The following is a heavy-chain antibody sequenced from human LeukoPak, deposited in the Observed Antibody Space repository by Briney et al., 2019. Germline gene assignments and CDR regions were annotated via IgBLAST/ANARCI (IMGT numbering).Heavy chain of an antibody. J-gene: IGHJ1*01. D-gene: IGHD1-14*01. Sequence: SETLSLTCTVSGGSISSSSYYWGWIRQPPGKGLEWIGSIYYSGSTHYNPSLKSRVTISVDTSKNQFSLKLSSVTAADTAVYYCARLGSAEYFQHWGQGTLVTVSS. CDR3: ARLGSAEYFQH. CDR1: GGSISSSSYY. V-gene: IGHV4-39*01. CDR2: IYYSGST.